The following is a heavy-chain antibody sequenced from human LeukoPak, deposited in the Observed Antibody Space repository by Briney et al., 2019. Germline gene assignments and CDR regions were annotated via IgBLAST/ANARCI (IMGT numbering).Heavy chain of an antibody. V-gene: IGHV4-39*01. Sequence: SETLSLTCTVSGGSISSSTYYWGWIRQPPVNGLEWIGRVYYDGTSYSNPSLKSRVAVFVDTSRDQLSLDLSFVTAPHTALYHCVRHISTNPGYFDSCGQGPLVSVSS. CDR3: VRHISTNPGYFDS. J-gene: IGHJ4*02. CDR1: GGSISSSTYY. D-gene: IGHD5-24*01. CDR2: VYYDGTS.